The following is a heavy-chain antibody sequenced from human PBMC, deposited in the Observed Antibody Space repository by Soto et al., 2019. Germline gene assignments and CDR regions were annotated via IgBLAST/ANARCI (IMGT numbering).Heavy chain of an antibody. CDR3: ARDARPGIVGAHYYFDY. CDR2: ISSSGSTI. D-gene: IGHD1-26*01. Sequence: GGSLRLSXAASGFTFSDYYMSWIRQAPGKGLEWVSYISSSGSTIYYADSVKGRFTISRDNAKNSLYLQMNSLRAEDTAVYYCARDARPGIVGAHYYFDYWGQGTLVTVSS. CDR1: GFTFSDYY. V-gene: IGHV3-11*01. J-gene: IGHJ4*02.